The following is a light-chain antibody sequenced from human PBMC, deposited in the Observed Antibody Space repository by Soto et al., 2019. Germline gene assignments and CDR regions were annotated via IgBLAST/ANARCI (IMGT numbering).Light chain of an antibody. J-gene: IGKJ2*01. CDR2: GAS. CDR3: QQYGISPPYT. V-gene: IGKV3-20*01. CDR1: QSVASNY. Sequence: EIVLTQSPGTLSLSAGERATLSCRASQSVASNYLAWYQQKPGQTPRLLIYGASSRATGIPDRFSGSGSGTDFTLTISSLEPEDFAVYYCQQYGISPPYTFGQGTKLDI.